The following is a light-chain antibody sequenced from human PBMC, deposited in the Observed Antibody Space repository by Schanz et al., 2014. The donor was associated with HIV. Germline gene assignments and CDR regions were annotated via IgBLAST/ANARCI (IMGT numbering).Light chain of an antibody. J-gene: IGKJ3*01. V-gene: IGKV3-15*01. Sequence: EIVMTQTPATLSVSPGERATLSCRASQSVSTKLAWYQQKPGQAPRLLIYGASTRATGIPARFSGSGSGTDFTLTISRLEPEDFAVYYCQQYGSSFGPGTKVDIK. CDR3: QQYGSS. CDR2: GAS. CDR1: QSVSTK.